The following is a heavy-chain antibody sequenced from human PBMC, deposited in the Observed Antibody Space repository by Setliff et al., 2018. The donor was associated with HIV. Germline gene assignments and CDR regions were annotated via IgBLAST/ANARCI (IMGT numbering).Heavy chain of an antibody. D-gene: IGHD3-22*01. Sequence: GGSLRLSCAASGFTLTSYSMTWVRQAPGKGLEWVSFISSSSSTIYYADSVKGRFTISRDNAKNSLDLQMNSLRAEDTAVYYCARDRASSGYYARFDHWGQGTLVTVSS. CDR2: ISSSSSTI. J-gene: IGHJ4*02. CDR3: ARDRASSGYYARFDH. V-gene: IGHV3-48*01. CDR1: GFTLTSYS.